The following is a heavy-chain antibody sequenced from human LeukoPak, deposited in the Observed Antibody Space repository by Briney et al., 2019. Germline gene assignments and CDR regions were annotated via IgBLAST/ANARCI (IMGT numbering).Heavy chain of an antibody. Sequence: GGSLRLSCAASGFTFSSYWMSWVRQAPGKGLEWVANIKQDGSEKYYVDSVKGRFTISRDNAKNSLYLQMNSLRAEDTAVYYCARGPSSPYYYGSGSYSPNWFDPWGQGTLVTVSS. D-gene: IGHD3-10*01. CDR2: IKQDGSEK. J-gene: IGHJ5*02. CDR1: GFTFSSYW. V-gene: IGHV3-7*01. CDR3: ARGPSSPYYYGSGSYSPNWFDP.